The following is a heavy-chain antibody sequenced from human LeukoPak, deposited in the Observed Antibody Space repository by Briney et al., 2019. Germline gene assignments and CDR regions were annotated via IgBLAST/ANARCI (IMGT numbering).Heavy chain of an antibody. D-gene: IGHD1-26*01. J-gene: IGHJ4*02. CDR1: GYSFTTYW. Sequence: GESLRISCKGSGYSFTTYWISWVRQMPGKGLEWMGRIDPSDSYTNYSPSFQGHVTISADRSISTAYLQWSSLQASDTAIYYCARLVGTTLYFDYWGQGTLVTVSS. CDR3: ARLVGTTLYFDY. CDR2: IDPSDSYT. V-gene: IGHV5-10-1*01.